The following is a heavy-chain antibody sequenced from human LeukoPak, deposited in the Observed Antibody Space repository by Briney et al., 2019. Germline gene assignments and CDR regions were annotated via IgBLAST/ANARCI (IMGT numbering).Heavy chain of an antibody. J-gene: IGHJ5*02. CDR3: XREXRGLSWNDWFDP. V-gene: IGHV6-1*01. Sequence: SQTLSLTCAISGDSVSSNSAAWNWIRQSPSRGLEWLGRTYYRSKWYNDYAVSVKSRITINPDTSNTKSPLQLNRVTPEDTDVYXCXREXRGLSWNDWFDPWGQGTLVTVSS. D-gene: IGHD1-1*01. CDR1: GDSVSSNSAA. CDR2: TYYRSKWYN.